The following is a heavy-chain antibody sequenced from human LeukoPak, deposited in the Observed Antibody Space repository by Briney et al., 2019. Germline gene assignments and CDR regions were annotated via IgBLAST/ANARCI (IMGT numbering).Heavy chain of an antibody. J-gene: IGHJ6*02. D-gene: IGHD2-2*01. V-gene: IGHV3-74*01. CDR2: INSDGGST. CDR1: GFTFSSYW. CDR3: ARYPRRSTSYYYYYGMDV. Sequence: GGSLRLSCAASGFTFSSYWMHWVRPAPGRGLGWVSRINSDGGSTSYADSVKGRFTISRDNAKNTLYLQMNSLRAEDTAVYYCARYPRRSTSYYYYYGMDVWGQGTTVTVSS.